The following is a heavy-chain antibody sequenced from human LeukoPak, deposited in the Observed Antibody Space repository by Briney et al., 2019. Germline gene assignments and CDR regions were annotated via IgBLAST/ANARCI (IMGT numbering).Heavy chain of an antibody. V-gene: IGHV3-74*01. Sequence: WGSLIITCAASGFTFSSYWMHWVRQAPGKGLVWVSRIKTDGSSTSYADSVKGRFTISRDNAKNTLYLQMNSLRAEDTAVYYCARKRDGAYDFDYWGQGTLVTVSS. D-gene: IGHD5-24*01. CDR2: IKTDGSST. J-gene: IGHJ4*02. CDR1: GFTFSSYW. CDR3: ARKRDGAYDFDY.